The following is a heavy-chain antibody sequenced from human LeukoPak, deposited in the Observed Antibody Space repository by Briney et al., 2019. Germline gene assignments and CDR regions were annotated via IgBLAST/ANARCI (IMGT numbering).Heavy chain of an antibody. J-gene: IGHJ3*02. V-gene: IGHV1-69*06. CDR1: GGTFSNYA. Sequence: ASVKVSCKASGGTFSNYAISWVRQAPGQGLEWMGGIIPIFGTANYAQKFRGRVTITADKSTRTAYMELSSLRSEDTAVYYCARAKRNGFGIWGQGTMVTVSS. CDR2: IIPIFGTA. CDR3: ARAKRNGFGI.